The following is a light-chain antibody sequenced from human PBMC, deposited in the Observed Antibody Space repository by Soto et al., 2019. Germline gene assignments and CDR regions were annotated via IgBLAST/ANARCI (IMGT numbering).Light chain of an antibody. CDR2: DVS. Sequence: QSVLTQPASVSGSPGQSITISCTGTSSDIGGYNYVSWYPQHPGKAPKLMIYDVSDRPSGVSNRFSGSKSGNTASLTISGLQAEDEADYYCASYASSNTVLFVGGTKLTVL. CDR3: ASYASSNTVL. J-gene: IGLJ2*01. V-gene: IGLV2-14*03. CDR1: SSDIGGYNY.